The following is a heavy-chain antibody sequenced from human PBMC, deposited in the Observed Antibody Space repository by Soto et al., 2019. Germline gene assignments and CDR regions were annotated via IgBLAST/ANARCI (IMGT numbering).Heavy chain of an antibody. V-gene: IGHV1-18*01. Sequence: ASVKVSCKASGYTFTSYGISWVRQAPGQGLEWMGWISAYNGNTNYAQKLQGRVTMTTDTSTSTAYMELRSLRSDDTAVYYCARDVGRITMVRGVSQHWGQGTQVTVSS. D-gene: IGHD3-10*01. J-gene: IGHJ1*01. CDR3: ARDVGRITMVRGVSQH. CDR1: GYTFTSYG. CDR2: ISAYNGNT.